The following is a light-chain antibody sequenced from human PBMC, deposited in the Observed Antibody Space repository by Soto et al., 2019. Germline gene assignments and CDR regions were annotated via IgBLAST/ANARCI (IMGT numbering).Light chain of an antibody. CDR1: QSVSSN. CDR2: GAS. J-gene: IGKJ1*01. V-gene: IGKV3-15*01. Sequence: EIGMTESPATLSLSPGERATLSCRASQSVSSNLAWYQQKPGQSPRLLIYGASTRATGIPARFSGSGSGTEFTLTISSLQSVDFAVYYCQQYHNWPRTFGQGNKLDIK. CDR3: QQYHNWPRT.